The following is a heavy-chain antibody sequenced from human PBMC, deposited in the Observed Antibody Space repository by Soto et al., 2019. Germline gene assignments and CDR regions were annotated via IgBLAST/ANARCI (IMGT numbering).Heavy chain of an antibody. CDR3: ARGGIAAAGTGGWGYYYGMDV. J-gene: IGHJ6*02. CDR2: INHSGST. V-gene: IGHV4-34*01. Sequence: PSETLSLTCAVYGGSFSGYYWSWIRQPPGKGLEWIGEINHSGSTNYNPSLKSRVTISVDTSKNQFSLKLSSVTAADTAVYYCARGGIAAAGTGGWGYYYGMDVWGQGTTVTVSS. D-gene: IGHD6-13*01. CDR1: GGSFSGYY.